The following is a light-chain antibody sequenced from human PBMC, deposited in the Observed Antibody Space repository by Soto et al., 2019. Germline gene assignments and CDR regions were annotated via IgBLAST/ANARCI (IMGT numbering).Light chain of an antibody. CDR3: QSWDTGIHRV. V-gene: IGLV4-69*01. CDR1: SGHSTYA. CDR2: LNSDGSH. J-gene: IGLJ2*01. Sequence: QSVLAQSPSASASLGASVKLTCTLSSGHSTYAIAWHQQQPEKGPRYLMKLNSDGSHTKGDGIPERFSGSSSGAERYLSISSLQSDDEADYYCQSWDTGIHRVFGGGTKVTVL.